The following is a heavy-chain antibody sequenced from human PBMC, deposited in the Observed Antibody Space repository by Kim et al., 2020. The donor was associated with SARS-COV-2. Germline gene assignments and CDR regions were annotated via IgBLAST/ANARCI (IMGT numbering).Heavy chain of an antibody. D-gene: IGHD6-13*01. Sequence: YTPSLKSRVTISVDTSKNQFSLKLSSVTAADTAVYYCARGSWYSASYFDYWGQGTLVTVSS. J-gene: IGHJ4*02. V-gene: IGHV4-59*09. CDR3: ARGSWYSASYFDY.